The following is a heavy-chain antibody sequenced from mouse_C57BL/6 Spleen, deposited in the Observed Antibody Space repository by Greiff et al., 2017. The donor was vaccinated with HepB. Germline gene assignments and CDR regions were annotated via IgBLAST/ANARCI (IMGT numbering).Heavy chain of an antibody. Sequence: EVKLMESGEGLVKPGGSLKLSCAASGFTFSSYAMSWVRQTPEKRLEWVAYISSGGDYIYYADTVKGRFTISRDNARNTLYLQMSSLKSEDTAMYYCTREPNYYGSSLYAMDYWGQGTSVTVSS. D-gene: IGHD1-1*01. CDR1: GFTFSSYA. V-gene: IGHV5-9-1*02. CDR2: ISSGGDYI. CDR3: TREPNYYGSSLYAMDY. J-gene: IGHJ4*01.